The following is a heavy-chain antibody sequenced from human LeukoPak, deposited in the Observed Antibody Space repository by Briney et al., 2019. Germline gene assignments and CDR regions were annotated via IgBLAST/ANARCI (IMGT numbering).Heavy chain of an antibody. CDR2: ISHSGNT. V-gene: IGHV4-31*03. CDR1: GGSISSGGYF. J-gene: IGHJ5*02. CDR3: ARDLWFGEYNWFDP. D-gene: IGHD3-10*01. Sequence: PSQTLSLTCTVSGGSISSGGYFWSWVRQHPGKGLEWIGYISHSGNTYYNPSLKSRVTISLDTSKDRFSLRLSSVTAADTAVYYCARDLWFGEYNWFDPWGQGTLVTVSS.